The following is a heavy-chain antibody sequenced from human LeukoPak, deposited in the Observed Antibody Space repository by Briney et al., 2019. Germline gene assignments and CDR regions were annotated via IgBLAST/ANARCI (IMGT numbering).Heavy chain of an antibody. CDR2: IHYSGSI. V-gene: IGHV4-59*08. J-gene: IGHJ5*02. Sequence: SETLPLTCTVSGGSISSYYWSWIRQPPGKGLEWIGNIHYSGSISYNSSLKSRVSISVDTSKNQFSLKVNSVTATDTAVYYCARQPDYGGLNWFDPWGQGTLVTVSS. D-gene: IGHD4-23*01. CDR1: GGSISSYY. CDR3: ARQPDYGGLNWFDP.